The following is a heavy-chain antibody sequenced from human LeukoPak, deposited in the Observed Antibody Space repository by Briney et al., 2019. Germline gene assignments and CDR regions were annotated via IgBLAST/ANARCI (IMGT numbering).Heavy chain of an antibody. CDR3: ARGGGLDV. D-gene: IGHD3-16*01. CDR2: IKGKTAAGAP. J-gene: IGHJ6*02. Sequence: GGSLRLSCAASGFTFNSAWMSWVRQAPGKGLEWVGRIKGKTAAGAPDYVASVKGRFTISRDGSKNTLFLQMNSLKTEDTAVYFCARGGGLDVWGQGATVTVSS. V-gene: IGHV3-15*01. CDR1: GFTFNSAW.